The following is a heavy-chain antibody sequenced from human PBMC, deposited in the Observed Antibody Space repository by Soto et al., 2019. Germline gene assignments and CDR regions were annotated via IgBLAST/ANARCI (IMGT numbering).Heavy chain of an antibody. CDR1: GYTFTSYD. D-gene: IGHD3-3*01. Sequence: ASVKVSCKASGYTFTSYDINWVRQATGQGLEWMGWVNPNSGNTGYAQKFQGRVTMTRNTSISTAYMELSSLRSEDTAVYHCARGVGDFWSGYYFGYWGQGTLVTVSS. CDR3: ARGVGDFWSGYYFGY. V-gene: IGHV1-8*01. CDR2: VNPNSGNT. J-gene: IGHJ4*02.